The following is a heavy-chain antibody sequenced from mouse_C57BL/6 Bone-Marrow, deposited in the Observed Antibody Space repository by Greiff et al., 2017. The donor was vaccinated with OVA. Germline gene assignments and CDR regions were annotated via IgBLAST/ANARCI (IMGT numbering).Heavy chain of an antibody. CDR2: ISSGGDYI. CDR1: GFTFSSYA. D-gene: IGHD2-1*01. V-gene: IGHV5-9-1*02. Sequence: EVNLVESGEGLVKPGGSLKLSCAASGFTFSSYAMSWVRQTPEKRLEWVAYISSGGDYIYYADTLKGRFTIYRDNARNTLYLQMSSLKSEDTAMYYCTRLLDAMDYWGQGTSVTVSS. CDR3: TRLLDAMDY. J-gene: IGHJ4*01.